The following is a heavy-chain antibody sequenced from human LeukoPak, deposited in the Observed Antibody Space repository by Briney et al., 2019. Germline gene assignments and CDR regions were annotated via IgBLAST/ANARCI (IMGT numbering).Heavy chain of an antibody. CDR3: ARHPSIAVAAGIDY. CDR1: GGSISSSSYY. Sequence: SETLSLTCTVSGGSISSSSYYWGWIRQPPGKGLEWIGSIYYSGSTYYNPSLKSRVTISVDTSKNQFSLKLSSVTAADTAVYYCARHPSIAVAAGIDYWGQGTLVTVSS. J-gene: IGHJ4*02. CDR2: IYYSGST. D-gene: IGHD6-19*01. V-gene: IGHV4-39*01.